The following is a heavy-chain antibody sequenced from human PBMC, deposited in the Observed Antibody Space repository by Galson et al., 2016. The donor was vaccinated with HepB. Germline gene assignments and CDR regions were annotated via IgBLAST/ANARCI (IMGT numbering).Heavy chain of an antibody. CDR1: GFTFSSYW. CDR2: INTDGSRT. D-gene: IGHD2/OR15-2a*01. V-gene: IGHV3-74*01. Sequence: LRLSCAASGFTFSSYWMHWVRQAPGRGLVWVSRINTDGSRTNYADSVKGRVTISRDNAKNALYLQMNSLRAEDTAVYYCARAGFKGFSNGMDVWGQGTTVTVSS. J-gene: IGHJ6*02. CDR3: ARAGFKGFSNGMDV.